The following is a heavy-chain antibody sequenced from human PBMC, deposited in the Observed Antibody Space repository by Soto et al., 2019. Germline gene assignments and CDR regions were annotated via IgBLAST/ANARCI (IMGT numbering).Heavy chain of an antibody. CDR3: ARTPDCTNGVCSAGFDY. J-gene: IGHJ4*02. Sequence: PGGSLRLCSGASGFTFSDYYMSWIRQAPGKGLGWVSYISSSSSYTNYADSVKGRFTISRDNAKNSLYLQMNSLRAEDTAVYYCARTPDCTNGVCSAGFDYWGQGTLVTVSS. V-gene: IGHV3-11*06. D-gene: IGHD2-8*01. CDR1: GFTFSDYY. CDR2: ISSSSSYT.